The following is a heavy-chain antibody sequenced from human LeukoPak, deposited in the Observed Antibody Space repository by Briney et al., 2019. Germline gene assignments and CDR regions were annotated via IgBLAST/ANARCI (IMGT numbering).Heavy chain of an antibody. CDR3: ARGLGGSSA. CDR2: INHRGGS. J-gene: IGHJ4*02. CDR1: GGSISSSSYY. V-gene: IGHV4-39*07. D-gene: IGHD3-3*01. Sequence: SETLSLTCTVSGGSISSSSYYCSWIRQPPGKGLEWIGEINHRGGSNYNPSLKSRVTMSLDTSKNQCSLILTSVTAADTAVYYCARGLGGSSAWGQGTLVTVSS.